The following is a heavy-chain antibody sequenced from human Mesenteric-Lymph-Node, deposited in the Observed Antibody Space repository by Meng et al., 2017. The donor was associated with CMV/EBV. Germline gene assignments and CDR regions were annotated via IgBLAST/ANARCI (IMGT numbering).Heavy chain of an antibody. CDR2: IYYSGST. Sequence: SETLSLTCTVSGGSISSYYWSWIRQPPGKGLEWIGYIYYSGSTNYSPSLKSRITMSVDTSKNQFSLNLTSVTAADTAVYYCARNRGCDYWGQGTLVTVSS. J-gene: IGHJ4*02. V-gene: IGHV4-59*01. D-gene: IGHD2/OR15-2a*01. CDR1: GGSISSYY. CDR3: ARNRGCDY.